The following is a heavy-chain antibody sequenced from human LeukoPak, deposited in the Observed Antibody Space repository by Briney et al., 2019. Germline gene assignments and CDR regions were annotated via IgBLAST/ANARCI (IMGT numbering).Heavy chain of an antibody. Sequence: SETLSLTCTVSGGSISSSSYYWGWIRQPPGKGLEWIGNIYYSGSTYYNPSLKSRVTISVDRSKNQFSLKLSSVTAADTAVYYCASRITGTTLDYWGQGTLVTVSS. J-gene: IGHJ4*02. D-gene: IGHD1-7*01. CDR1: GGSISSSSYY. V-gene: IGHV4-39*07. CDR2: IYYSGST. CDR3: ASRITGTTLDY.